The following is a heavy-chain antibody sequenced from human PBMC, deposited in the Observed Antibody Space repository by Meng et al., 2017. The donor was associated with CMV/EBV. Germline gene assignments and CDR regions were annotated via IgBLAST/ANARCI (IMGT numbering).Heavy chain of an antibody. J-gene: IGHJ5*02. Sequence: QGQREASGPGLGKRSDTLSLTCTVSGGSISSYYWSWIRQPAGKGLEWIGRIYTSGSTNYNPSLKSRVTMSVDTSKNQFSLKLSSVTAADTAVYYCARDLMNCSSTSCANWFDPWGQGTLVTVSS. D-gene: IGHD2-2*01. V-gene: IGHV4-4*07. CDR3: ARDLMNCSSTSCANWFDP. CDR1: GGSISSYY. CDR2: IYTSGST.